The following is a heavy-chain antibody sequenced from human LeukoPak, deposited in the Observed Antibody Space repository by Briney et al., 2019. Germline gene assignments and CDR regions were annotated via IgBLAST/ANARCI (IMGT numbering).Heavy chain of an antibody. V-gene: IGHV1-69*13. D-gene: IGHD5-12*01. J-gene: IGHJ4*02. CDR3: ATSPTRASPGY. CDR1: GGSFSTFA. Sequence: SEKVSCKASGGSFSTFAISWVRQAPGQGPEWMGGIIPILRTANYAQKFQGRVTITADESTTTAYMELSSLRSEDTAMYFCATSPTRASPGYWGQGTPVTVSS. CDR2: IIPILRTA.